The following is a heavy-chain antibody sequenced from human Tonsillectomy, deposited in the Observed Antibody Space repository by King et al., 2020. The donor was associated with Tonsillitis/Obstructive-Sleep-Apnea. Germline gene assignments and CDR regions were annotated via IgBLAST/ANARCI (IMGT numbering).Heavy chain of an antibody. Sequence: VQLQESGPGLVKPSQTLSLTCTVSGGSISSGGYYWTWIRQHPGKGLQWIGYIYYSGSTYYTPSLKGRVTISVDTSKNQFSLKLSSVTAADTAVFYCARGRPLYCSSSSCYPGGSFDYWGQGTLVTVSS. D-gene: IGHD2-2*01. CDR3: ARGRPLYCSSSSCYPGGSFDY. J-gene: IGHJ4*02. CDR1: GGSISSGGYY. V-gene: IGHV4-31*03. CDR2: IYYSGST.